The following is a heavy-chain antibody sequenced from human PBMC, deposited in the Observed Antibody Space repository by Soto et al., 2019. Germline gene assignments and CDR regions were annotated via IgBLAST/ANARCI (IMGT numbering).Heavy chain of an antibody. CDR2: ISYDGRNE. CDR1: GFTFSSYG. D-gene: IGHD6-6*01. J-gene: IGHJ5*02. CDR3: AKYSTIAARPENWFDP. V-gene: IGHV3-30*18. Sequence: QVQLVESGGGVVQPGRSLRLSCAASGFTFSSYGMHWVRQAPGKGLERVSVISYDGRNEYYADSVKGRFTISRDNSKNTLYLQMNSLRAEDTAVYYCAKYSTIAARPENWFDPWGQGTLVTVSS.